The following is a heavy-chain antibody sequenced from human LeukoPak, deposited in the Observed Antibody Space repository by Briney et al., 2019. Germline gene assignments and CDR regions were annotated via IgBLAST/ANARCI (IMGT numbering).Heavy chain of an antibody. CDR3: ARVRAGNRFGYYFDY. J-gene: IGHJ4*02. CDR1: GYTFTGYY. CDR2: INPNSGGT. Sequence: GALVKVSCKASGYTFTGYYMHWVRQAPGQGLEWMGWINPNSGGTNYAQKFQGRVTMTRDTSISTAYMELSRLRSDDTAVYYCARVRAGNRFGYYFDYWGQGTLVTVSS. D-gene: IGHD3-10*01. V-gene: IGHV1-2*02.